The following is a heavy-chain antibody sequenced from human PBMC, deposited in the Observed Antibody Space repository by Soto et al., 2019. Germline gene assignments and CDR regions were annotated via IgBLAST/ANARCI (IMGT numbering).Heavy chain of an antibody. V-gene: IGHV4-30-4*01. CDR1: GGSINSGDYH. J-gene: IGHJ6*02. Sequence: QVQLQESGPGLVKTSQTLSLTCSVSGGSINSGDYHWTWIRQPPGKGLEWIGAVYYSGSTYYNPSLKSRITISVDTSKNQFSLGLRSVTAADPAVYYCARDFRPPSGRMDVWGQGTMVTVSS. CDR3: ARDFRPPSGRMDV. CDR2: VYYSGST.